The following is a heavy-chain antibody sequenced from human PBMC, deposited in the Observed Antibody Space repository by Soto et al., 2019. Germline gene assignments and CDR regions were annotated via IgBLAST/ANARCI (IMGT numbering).Heavy chain of an antibody. V-gene: IGHV1-8*01. CDR2: MNPNSGNT. Sequence: ASVKVSCKASGYTFTSYDINWVRQATGQGLEWMGWMNPNSGNTGYAQKVQGRVTMTRNTSISTAYMELSSLRSEDTAVYYCARGRDFWSGYPNPYYYYYMDVWGKGTTVTVSS. CDR1: GYTFTSYD. CDR3: ARGRDFWSGYPNPYYYYYMDV. D-gene: IGHD3-3*01. J-gene: IGHJ6*03.